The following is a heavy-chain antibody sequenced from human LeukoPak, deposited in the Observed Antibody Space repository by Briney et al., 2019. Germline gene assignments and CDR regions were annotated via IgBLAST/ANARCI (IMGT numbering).Heavy chain of an antibody. Sequence: ASVKVSCKASGYTFTSYYMHWVRQAPGQGLEWMGIINPSGGSTSYAQKFQGRVTMTRDMSTSTVYMELSSLRSEDTAVYYCATWARANYYYGSGSYYKGAFDPWGQGTLVTVSS. CDR1: GYTFTSYY. CDR2: INPSGGST. D-gene: IGHD3-10*01. CDR3: ATWARANYYYGSGSYYKGAFDP. V-gene: IGHV1-46*01. J-gene: IGHJ5*02.